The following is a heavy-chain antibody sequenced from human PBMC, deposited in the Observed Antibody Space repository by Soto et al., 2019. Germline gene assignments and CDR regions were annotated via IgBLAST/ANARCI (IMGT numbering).Heavy chain of an antibody. CDR2: MYHSGSA. Sequence: SETLSLTCTVSGGSIGSSCWSWIRQPPGKGLEWIGYMYHSGSAYYNPSLKSRVTISVDTSKNQFSLNLSSVTAADTAVYYCARVMYDILTGYYAHDCWGQGTLVTVSS. J-gene: IGHJ4*02. CDR3: ARVMYDILTGYYAHDC. CDR1: GGSIGSSC. D-gene: IGHD3-9*01. V-gene: IGHV4-59*04.